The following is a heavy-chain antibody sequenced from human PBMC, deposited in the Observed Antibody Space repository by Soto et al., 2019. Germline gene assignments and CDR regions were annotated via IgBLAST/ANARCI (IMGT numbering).Heavy chain of an antibody. Sequence: QLPLQESGPGLVKPSETLSLTCSVSGDSINRDNYYWGWIRQPPGKGLEWIGSLYYRGNTYYNPSLKARVTIFLDKSNSQLSLKLNSVTAAESAVYFCARLEGLATISYYFDYWGQGTLGTVSS. J-gene: IGHJ4*02. CDR2: LYYRGNT. CDR1: GDSINRDNYY. CDR3: ARLEGLATISYYFDY. D-gene: IGHD3-9*01. V-gene: IGHV4-39*01.